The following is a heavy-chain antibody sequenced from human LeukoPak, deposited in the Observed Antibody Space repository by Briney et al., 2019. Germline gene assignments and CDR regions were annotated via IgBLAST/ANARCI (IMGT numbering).Heavy chain of an antibody. CDR1: GGSISSYY. D-gene: IGHD4-17*01. CDR3: ARHYGDYYWYFDL. V-gene: IGHV4-59*01. J-gene: IGHJ2*01. Sequence: SETLSLTCTVSGGSISSYYWSWIRQPPGKGLEWIGYIYYSGSTNYNPSLKSRVTISVDTSKNQFSLKLSSVTAADTAVYYCARHYGDYYWYFDLWGRGTLVTVSS. CDR2: IYYSGST.